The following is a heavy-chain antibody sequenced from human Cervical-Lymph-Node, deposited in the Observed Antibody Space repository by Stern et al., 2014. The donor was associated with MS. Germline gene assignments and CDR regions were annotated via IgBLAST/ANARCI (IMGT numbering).Heavy chain of an antibody. D-gene: IGHD3-3*01. V-gene: IGHV1-18*01. CDR1: GYTFVSFS. CDR2: LSGFQGNK. CDR3: ARVRVRRVESWSGSGGQRNYFGP. J-gene: IGHJ5*02. Sequence: QMQPVQSGAEVKKPGASVKGSCKASGYTFVSFSIAWVRQVPGQGLERMGWLSGFQGNKKYDQLHEYRITITADTSPNTGYMEFANLTSADTGVYFCARVRVRRVESWSGSGGQRNYFGPRGPGTLVP.